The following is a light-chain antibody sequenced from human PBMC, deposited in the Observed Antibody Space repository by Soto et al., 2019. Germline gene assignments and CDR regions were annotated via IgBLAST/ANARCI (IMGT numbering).Light chain of an antibody. V-gene: IGKV1-5*01. J-gene: IGKJ5*01. CDR1: QSISIW. CDR3: QQFHNFPIT. Sequence: DIQMTQSPSTLSASAGDRVTITCRASQSISIWLAWYQQKPGKAPKLLINDASSLESGVPSRFTGSGSGTEFTLTISNLQPDDFATYYCQQFHNFPITFGQGTRLEMK. CDR2: DAS.